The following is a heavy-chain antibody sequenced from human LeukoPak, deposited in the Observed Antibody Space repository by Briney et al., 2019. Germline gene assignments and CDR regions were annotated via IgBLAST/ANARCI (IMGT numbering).Heavy chain of an antibody. J-gene: IGHJ4*02. D-gene: IGHD6-13*01. CDR2: IYPADSDT. CDR3: ARHWGGASSSWLDY. V-gene: IGHV5-51*01. Sequence: AGESLKISCKGSGYSFTTYWIGWVRQMPGKGLEWMGIIYPADSDTRYSPSFQGQVTISADKSISTAYLQWSSLKVSDTAMYYCARHWGGASSSWLDYWGQGTLVTVYS. CDR1: GYSFTTYW.